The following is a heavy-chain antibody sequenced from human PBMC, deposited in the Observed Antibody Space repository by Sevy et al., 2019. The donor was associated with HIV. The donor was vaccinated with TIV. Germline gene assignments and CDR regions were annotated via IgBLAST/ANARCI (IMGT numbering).Heavy chain of an antibody. V-gene: IGHV1-2*02. D-gene: IGHD5-18*01. J-gene: IGHJ4*02. CDR1: GYTFSDHF. CDR3: ATHGGYRYGSLLDY. CDR2: INPNSGDT. Sequence: AAVKVSCKASGYTFSDHFIHWVRQAPGQGLEWMGWINPNSGDTKYAQNFHGRVTLTRDTSIGSGYMELTSLRSDDTAVYYCATHGGYRYGSLLDYRGQGTLVTVSS.